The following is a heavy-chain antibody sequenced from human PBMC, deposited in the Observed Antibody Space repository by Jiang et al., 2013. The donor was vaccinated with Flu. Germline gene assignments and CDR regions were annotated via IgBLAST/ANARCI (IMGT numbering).Heavy chain of an antibody. CDR1: GFTFSSYA. D-gene: IGHD5-18*01. CDR3: ARGSVDTAMVSNYYYYMDV. V-gene: IGHV3-64*02. Sequence: EVQLLESGEGLVQPGGSLRLSCAASGFTFSSYAMHWVRQALGKGLEYVSAISSNGGSTYYADSVKGRFTISRDNSKNTLYLQMGSLRAEGMAVYYCARGSVDTAMVSNYYYYMDVWGKGTTVTSP. J-gene: IGHJ6*03. CDR2: ISSNGGST.